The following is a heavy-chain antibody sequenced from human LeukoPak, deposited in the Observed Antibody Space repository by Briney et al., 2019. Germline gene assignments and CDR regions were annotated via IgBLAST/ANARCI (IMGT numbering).Heavy chain of an antibody. CDR3: VRHISANTGYFDS. CDR1: GGSISSGSYY. Sequence: ETLSLTCTVSGGSISSGSYYWGWIRQTPGKGLEWIGSIYYSGDSYYNPSLKSRAAIFVDTSRDQFSLDLSYVTAADSALYYCVRHISANTGYFDSCGQGTLVTISS. CDR2: IYYSGDS. V-gene: IGHV4-39*01. J-gene: IGHJ4*02.